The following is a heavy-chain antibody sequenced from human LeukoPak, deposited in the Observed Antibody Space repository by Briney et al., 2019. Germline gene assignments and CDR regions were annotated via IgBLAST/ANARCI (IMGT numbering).Heavy chain of an antibody. V-gene: IGHV3-30*01. CDR1: GFTFTSYA. CDR2: ISSEGSNK. Sequence: RRSLRLSCAPPGFTFTSYATHWVRQAPSNVLDWVAVISSEGSNKYYADSMNGPFTISRGNAKNALYLQMNSLRAEDKAVYYCARDHFDYGDYVGYFDYWGQGSLVTVPS. CDR3: ARDHFDYGDYVGYFDY. J-gene: IGHJ4*02. D-gene: IGHD4-17*01.